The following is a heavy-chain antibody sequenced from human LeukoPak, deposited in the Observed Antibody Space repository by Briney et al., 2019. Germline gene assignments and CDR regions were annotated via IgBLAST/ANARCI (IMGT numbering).Heavy chain of an antibody. Sequence: GASLRLSCAASGFTFSSYAMSWVRQAPGKGLEWVAVISYDGSNKYYADSVKGRFTISRDNSKNTLYLQMNSLRAEDTAVYYCEGYYDSSGYYRDYWGQGTLVTVSS. CDR2: ISYDGSNK. D-gene: IGHD3-22*01. V-gene: IGHV3-30-3*01. CDR1: GFTFSSYA. CDR3: EGYYDSSGYYRDY. J-gene: IGHJ4*02.